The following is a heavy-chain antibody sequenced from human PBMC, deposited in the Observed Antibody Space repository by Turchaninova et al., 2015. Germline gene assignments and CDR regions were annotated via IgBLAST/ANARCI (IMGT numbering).Heavy chain of an antibody. D-gene: IGHD3-3*01. J-gene: IGHJ6*03. CDR3: AKDRSGTYYYYYMDV. Sequence: EVQLLESGGGLVQPGGSLRLSCAASGFTFSRYAMSWVRQAPGQGLEWVSAISGSGGSTNYADSVKGRFTISRDNSKNTLYLQMNSLRAEDTAVYYCAKDRSGTYYYYYMDVWGKGTTVTVSS. V-gene: IGHV3-23*01. CDR2: ISGSGGST. CDR1: GFTFSRYA.